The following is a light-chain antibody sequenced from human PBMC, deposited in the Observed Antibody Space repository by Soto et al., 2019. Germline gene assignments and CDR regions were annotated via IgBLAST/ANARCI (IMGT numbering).Light chain of an antibody. J-gene: IGKJ4*01. V-gene: IGKV1-5*03. CDR3: QQYSRYSFT. Sequence: DIQMTQSPSTLSASVGDRVTITCRASQSISSKLAWYQQKPGKAPKVLLNKASSLESGVPSRFSGSGSGTEFALTSSSLQPDDFATYDCQQYSRYSFTFGGGTKVEIK. CDR2: KAS. CDR1: QSISSK.